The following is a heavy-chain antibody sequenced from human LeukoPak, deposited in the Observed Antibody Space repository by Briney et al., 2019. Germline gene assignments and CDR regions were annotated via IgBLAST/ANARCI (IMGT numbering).Heavy chain of an antibody. CDR2: ISSSSSYI. CDR1: GFTFSSYS. V-gene: IGHV3-21*01. CDR3: ARGRSGSYYGKYYYFDY. D-gene: IGHD1-26*01. J-gene: IGHJ4*02. Sequence: GGSLRLSCAASGFTFSSYSINWVRQAPGKGLEWVSSISSSSSYIYYADSMKGRFTISRDNAKNSLYLQMNSLRAEDTAVYYCARGRSGSYYGKYYYFDYWGQGTLVTVSS.